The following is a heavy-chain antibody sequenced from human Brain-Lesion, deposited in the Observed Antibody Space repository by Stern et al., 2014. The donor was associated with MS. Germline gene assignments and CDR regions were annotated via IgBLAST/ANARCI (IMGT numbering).Heavy chain of an antibody. V-gene: IGHV3-7*01. Sequence: EVQLVESGGGLVQPGGSLRLSCAGTGFTFSNYWMNWVRQAPGKGLEWVANIKEDGSEKYYMDSVKGRFAISRDNAKNSLYLQMNSLRAEDTAVYFCARDRHSRDYGEPFFDYWGQGILVTISS. CDR1: GFTFSNYW. CDR2: IKEDGSEK. CDR3: ARDRHSRDYGEPFFDY. J-gene: IGHJ4*02. D-gene: IGHD4-17*01.